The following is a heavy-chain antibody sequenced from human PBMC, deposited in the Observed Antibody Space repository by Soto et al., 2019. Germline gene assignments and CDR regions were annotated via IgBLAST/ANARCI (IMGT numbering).Heavy chain of an antibody. Sequence: ASVTVSCKASGYTFTSYGISWVRQAPGQGLEWMGWISAYNGNTNYAQKLQGRVTMTTDTSTSTAYMELRSLRSDDTAVYYCARDRGIVATIGYYYYGMDVWGQGTTVTVSS. CDR3: ARDRGIVATIGYYYYGMDV. D-gene: IGHD5-12*01. CDR1: GYTFTSYG. CDR2: ISAYNGNT. V-gene: IGHV1-18*04. J-gene: IGHJ6*02.